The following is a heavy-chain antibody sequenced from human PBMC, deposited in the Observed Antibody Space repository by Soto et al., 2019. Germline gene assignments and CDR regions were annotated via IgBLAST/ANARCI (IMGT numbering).Heavy chain of an antibody. CDR2: ISYDGSNK. D-gene: IGHD2-2*01. V-gene: IGHV3-30*18. CDR3: AKDMEGYCSSTSCSFYYYYSMDV. J-gene: IGHJ6*02. CDR1: GFTFSSYG. Sequence: PGGSLRLSCAASGFTFSSYGMHWVRQAPGKGLEWVAVISYDGSNKYYADSVKGRFTISRDNSKNTLYLQMNSLRAEDTAVYYCAKDMEGYCSSTSCSFYYYYSMDVWGQGTTVTVSS.